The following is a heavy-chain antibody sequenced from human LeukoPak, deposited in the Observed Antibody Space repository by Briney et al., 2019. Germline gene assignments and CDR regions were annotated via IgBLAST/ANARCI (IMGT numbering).Heavy chain of an antibody. Sequence: GGSLRLSCAASGFTFSSYWMSWVRQAPGKGLEWVAFIRSDGSNKYYTDSVKGRFTISRDNSKNTLFLQMNSLRVEDTAIYYCAKDLPAAYFDYWGQGTLVSVSS. CDR1: GFTFSSYW. CDR3: AKDLPAAYFDY. CDR2: IRSDGSNK. D-gene: IGHD2-15*01. J-gene: IGHJ4*02. V-gene: IGHV3-30*02.